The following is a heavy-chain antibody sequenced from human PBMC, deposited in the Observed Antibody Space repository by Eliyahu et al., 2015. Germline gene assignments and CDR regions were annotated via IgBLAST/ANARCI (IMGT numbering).Heavy chain of an antibody. CDR3: AREGAVMYGMDV. CDR1: GXPFSSYE. D-gene: IGHD1-26*01. CDR2: ISSSGSTI. V-gene: IGHV3-48*03. Sequence: EVQLVESGGGLVQPGGSLRLSCAAXGXPFSSYENXRVRQAPGKGLEWVSYISSSGSTIYYADSVKGRFTISRDNAKNSLYLQMNSLRAEDTAVYYCAREGAVMYGMDVWGQGTTVTVSS. J-gene: IGHJ6*02.